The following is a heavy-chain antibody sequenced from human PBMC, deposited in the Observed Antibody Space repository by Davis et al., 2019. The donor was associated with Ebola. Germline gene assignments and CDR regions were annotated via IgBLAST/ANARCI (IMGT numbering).Heavy chain of an antibody. V-gene: IGHV3-53*01. CDR2: IYSGDNT. Sequence: PGGSLRLSCAASGFTVSRNYMSWVRQAPGKGLEWVSIIYSGDNTYYADSVKGRFTISRDNSKNTLSLQMNSLRAEDTAVYYCASHTFDFWSGSSYFDCWGQGTLVTVSS. J-gene: IGHJ4*02. CDR1: GFTVSRNY. D-gene: IGHD3-3*01. CDR3: ASHTFDFWSGSSYFDC.